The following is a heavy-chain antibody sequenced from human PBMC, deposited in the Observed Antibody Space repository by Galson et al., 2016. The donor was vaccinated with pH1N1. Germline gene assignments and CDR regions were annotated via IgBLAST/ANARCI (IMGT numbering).Heavy chain of an antibody. V-gene: IGHV1-8*01. Sequence: SVKVSCKASGYTFTDYDINWVRQGTGQGLEWMGWMNPNNDNTGYAQKFQGRVTMTRNTYISTAYMELSSLRSEDTAVYYCARGGYCSGGSCYDVFYYWVQGTLVTVS. CDR2: MNPNNDNT. CDR1: GYTFTDYD. J-gene: IGHJ4*02. CDR3: ARGGYCSGGSCYDVFYY. D-gene: IGHD2-15*01.